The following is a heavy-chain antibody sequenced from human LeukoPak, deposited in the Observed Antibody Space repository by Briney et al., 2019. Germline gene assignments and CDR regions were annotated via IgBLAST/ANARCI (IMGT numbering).Heavy chain of an antibody. Sequence: GGSLRLSCAASGFTFDIYAMHWVRQAPGKGLEWVAVMSYDGSNKYYADSVKGRFTITRDNSRNTLHLQMSSLRVADTAVYYCARDQVELCSSGSCYVIDNWGPGTLVAVSS. D-gene: IGHD2-15*01. CDR2: MSYDGSNK. V-gene: IGHV3-30*04. CDR3: ARDQVELCSSGSCYVIDN. J-gene: IGHJ4*02. CDR1: GFTFDIYA.